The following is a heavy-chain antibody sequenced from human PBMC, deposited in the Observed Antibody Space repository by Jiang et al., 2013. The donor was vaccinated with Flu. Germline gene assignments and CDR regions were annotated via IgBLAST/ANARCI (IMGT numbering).Heavy chain of an antibody. D-gene: IGHD6-19*01. J-gene: IGHJ4*02. CDR3: ARYNSGWVDC. V-gene: IGHV3-48*02. CDR2: ISSSGAI. CDR1: GFTFSSYN. Sequence: VQLLESGGGLVQPGGSLRLSCAASGFTFSSYNMDWVRQAPGKGLEWVSHISSSGAIYYADSVKGRFTISRDNAKNSLYLQVNSLRDEDTAVYYCARYNSGWVDCWGQGTLVTVSS.